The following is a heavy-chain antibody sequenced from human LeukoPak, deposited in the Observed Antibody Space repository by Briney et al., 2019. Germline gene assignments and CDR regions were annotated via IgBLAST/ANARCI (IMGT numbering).Heavy chain of an antibody. Sequence: ASVNVSCKVSGYTLTELSMHWVRQAPGKGLEWMGGFDPEDGETIYAQKFQGRVTMTEDTSTDTAYMELSSLRSEDTAVYYCATDTTVTDAFDIWGQGTMVTVSS. CDR2: FDPEDGET. V-gene: IGHV1-24*01. CDR3: ATDTTVTDAFDI. CDR1: GYTLTELS. D-gene: IGHD4-17*01. J-gene: IGHJ3*02.